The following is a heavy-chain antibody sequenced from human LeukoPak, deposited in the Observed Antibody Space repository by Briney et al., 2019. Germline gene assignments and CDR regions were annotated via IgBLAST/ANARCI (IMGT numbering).Heavy chain of an antibody. CDR3: AREGRYCSGGSCLDY. D-gene: IGHD2-15*01. CDR2: INHSGST. CDR1: GGSFSGYY. V-gene: IGHV4-34*01. J-gene: IGHJ4*02. Sequence: SETLSLTCAVYGGSFSGYYWSWIRQPPGKGLEWIGEINHSGSTNYNPSLKSRVTISVDTSKNQFSLKLSSVTAADTAVYYCAREGRYCSGGSCLDYWGQGTLVTVSS.